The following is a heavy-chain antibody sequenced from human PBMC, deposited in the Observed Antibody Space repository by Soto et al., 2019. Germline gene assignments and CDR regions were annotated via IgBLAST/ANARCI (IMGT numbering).Heavy chain of an antibody. CDR3: AATGEDYYYYYYMDV. CDR1: GYTFTSYD. J-gene: IGHJ6*03. V-gene: IGHV1-8*01. CDR2: MNPNSGNT. Sequence: QVPLVQSGAEVKKPGASVKVSCKASGYTFTSYDINWVRQATGQGLEWMGWMNPNSGNTGYAQKFQGRVTMTRNTSISTAYMELSSLRSEDTAVYYCAATGEDYYYYYYMDVWGKGTTVTVSS.